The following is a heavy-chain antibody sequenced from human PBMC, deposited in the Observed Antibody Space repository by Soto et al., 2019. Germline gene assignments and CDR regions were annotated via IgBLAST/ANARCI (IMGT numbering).Heavy chain of an antibody. CDR1: GFTFSSYS. CDR3: ASLFEVDDY. D-gene: IGHD3-16*01. J-gene: IGHJ4*02. Sequence: PGGSLRLSCVASGFTFSSYSVNWVRQAPGKGLERVACIGTRSHYIHYTDSVKGRFTISRDDSKNSLYLQMNSLRAEDTAVYYCASLFEVDDYWGQGTLVTVSS. CDR2: IGTRSHYI. V-gene: IGHV3-21*01.